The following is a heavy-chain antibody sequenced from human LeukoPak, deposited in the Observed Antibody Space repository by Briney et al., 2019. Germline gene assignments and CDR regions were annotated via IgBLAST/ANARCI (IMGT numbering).Heavy chain of an antibody. CDR1: GFTFSSYA. V-gene: IGHV3-23*01. CDR2: ISGSGGST. D-gene: IGHD5-12*01. CDR3: AKRLVGYDILAIDY. Sequence: GGSLRLSCAASGFTFSSYAMSWVRQAPGKGLEWVSAISGSGGSTYYADSVKGRSTISRDNSKNTLYLQMNSLRAEDTAVYYCAKRLVGYDILAIDYWGQGTLVTVSS. J-gene: IGHJ4*02.